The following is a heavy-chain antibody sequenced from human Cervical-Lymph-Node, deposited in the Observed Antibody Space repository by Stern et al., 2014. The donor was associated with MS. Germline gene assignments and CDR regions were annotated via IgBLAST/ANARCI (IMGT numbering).Heavy chain of an antibody. V-gene: IGHV1-69*06. Sequence: QVQLVQSGAEVKRPGSSVRVACKASGGTFSTYSISWVRQARGQGLEWMGGIILIFGTVNYAQKFKGRVTMSADKSTSTAYLDLTSLRSEDTAMYYCARYRGTFYFDNWGQGTLVTVSS. CDR1: GGTFSTYS. CDR3: ARYRGTFYFDN. J-gene: IGHJ4*02. D-gene: IGHD1-1*01. CDR2: IILIFGTV.